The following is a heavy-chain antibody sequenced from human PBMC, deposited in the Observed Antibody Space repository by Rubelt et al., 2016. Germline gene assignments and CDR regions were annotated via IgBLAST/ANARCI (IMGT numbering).Heavy chain of an antibody. Sequence: ESGPGLVKPSETLSLTCTVSGGSISSYYWSWIRQPAGKGLEWLGRIYTGGSTNYNPSLKSRVTMSVDTSKNQFSLKRSSVTAADTAVYYCARGDPDRGSRTVTLDYWGQGTLVTVSS. D-gene: IGHD4-17*01. J-gene: IGHJ4*02. V-gene: IGHV4-4*07. CDR3: ARGDPDRGSRTVTLDY. CDR2: IYTGGST. CDR1: GGSISSYY.